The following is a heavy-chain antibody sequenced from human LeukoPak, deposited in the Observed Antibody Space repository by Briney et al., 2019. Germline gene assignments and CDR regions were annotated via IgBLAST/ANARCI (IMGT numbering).Heavy chain of an antibody. J-gene: IGHJ4*02. CDR1: GYTFTSYD. CDR2: MNPNSGNT. CDR3: AGGRRVVVPAAGRYYFDY. Sequence: ASVKVSCKASGYTFTSYDINWVRQATGQGLEWMGWMNPNSGNTGYAQKFQGRVTMTRNTSISTAYMELSSLRSEDTAVYYCAGGRRVVVPAAGRYYFDYWGQGTLVTVSS. D-gene: IGHD2-2*01. V-gene: IGHV1-8*01.